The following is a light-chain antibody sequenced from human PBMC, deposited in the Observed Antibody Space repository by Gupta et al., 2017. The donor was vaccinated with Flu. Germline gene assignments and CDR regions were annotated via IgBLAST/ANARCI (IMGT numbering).Light chain of an antibody. Sequence: SYELTQPPSVSVSPGQTASITCSGDILGNNHACWYQQRPGHSPVLVIYQDVNRPSGIPERFSGSKSGYTATLTISGTQAVDEADYYCQAGDTGTSFVFGAGTRVTVL. CDR2: QDV. CDR1: ILGNNH. J-gene: IGLJ1*01. V-gene: IGLV3-1*01. CDR3: QAGDTGTSFV.